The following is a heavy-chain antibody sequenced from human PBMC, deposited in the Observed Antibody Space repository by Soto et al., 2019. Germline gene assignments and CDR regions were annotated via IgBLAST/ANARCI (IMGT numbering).Heavy chain of an antibody. CDR2: IWYDGSNK. J-gene: IGHJ4*02. CDR3: ARGYGDYDYFDY. CDR1: GFTFSSYG. V-gene: IGHV3-33*01. Sequence: QVQLVESGGGVVQPGRSLRLSCAASGFTFSSYGMHWVRQAPGKGLEWVAVIWYDGSNKYYADSVKGRFTISRDISKNTLYLQMNSLRAEDTAVYYCARGYGDYDYFDYWGQGTLVTVSS. D-gene: IGHD4-17*01.